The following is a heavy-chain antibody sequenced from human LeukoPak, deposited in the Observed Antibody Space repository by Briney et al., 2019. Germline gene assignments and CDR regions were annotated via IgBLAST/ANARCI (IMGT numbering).Heavy chain of an antibody. D-gene: IGHD3-16*01. J-gene: IGHJ6*03. CDR3: ARGGGRRPYYYYMDV. Sequence: ASVKVSCKASGYTFTGYYMHWVRQAPGQGLEWMGWINPNSGGTNYAQKFQGRVTMTRDTSISTAYMELSRLRSDDTAVYYCARGGGRRPYYYYMDVWGKGTTVTVS. CDR1: GYTFTGYY. V-gene: IGHV1-2*02. CDR2: INPNSGGT.